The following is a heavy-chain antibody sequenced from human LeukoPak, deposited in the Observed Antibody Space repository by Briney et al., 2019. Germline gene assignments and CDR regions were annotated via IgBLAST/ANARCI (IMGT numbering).Heavy chain of an antibody. J-gene: IGHJ5*02. CDR3: ARDLLVYSSGWHH. D-gene: IGHD6-19*01. CDR2: INPNSGGT. CDR1: GYTFTGYY. V-gene: IGHV1-2*02. Sequence: ASVKVSCKASGYTFTGYYMHWVRQAPGQGLEWMGWINPNSGGTNYAQKFQGRVTMTRDTSISTAYMELSRLRSDDTAVYYCARDLLVYSSGWHHWGRGTLVTVSS.